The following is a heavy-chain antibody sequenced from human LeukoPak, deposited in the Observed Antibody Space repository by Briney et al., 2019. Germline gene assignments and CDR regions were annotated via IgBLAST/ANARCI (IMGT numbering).Heavy chain of an antibody. J-gene: IGHJ4*02. Sequence: PGRSLRLSCAASGFTFSSYGIHWVRQAPGKGLEWVAVIWYDGSNKYYADSVKGRFTISRDNSKNTLYLQMNSLRAEDTAVYYCARTGIAVAVDYYFDYWGQGTLVTVSS. CDR1: GFTFSSYG. CDR2: IWYDGSNK. D-gene: IGHD6-19*01. V-gene: IGHV3-33*01. CDR3: ARTGIAVAVDYYFDY.